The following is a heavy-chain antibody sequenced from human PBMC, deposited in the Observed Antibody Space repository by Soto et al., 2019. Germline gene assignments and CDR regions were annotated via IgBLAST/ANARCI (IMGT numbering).Heavy chain of an antibody. J-gene: IGHJ3*02. V-gene: IGHV3-48*02. CDR1: GFTFSTYS. Sequence: EVQLVESGGGLVQPGGSLRLSCAASGFTFSTYSMNWVRQAPGKGLEWVSYVSGGSRSIYYADSVKGRFTISRDNAKNSLYLQMNGLRDGDTAMYFCARDQRNARSNDAFDIWGQGTMVTVSS. CDR3: ARDQRNARSNDAFDI. D-gene: IGHD2-2*01. CDR2: VSGGSRSI.